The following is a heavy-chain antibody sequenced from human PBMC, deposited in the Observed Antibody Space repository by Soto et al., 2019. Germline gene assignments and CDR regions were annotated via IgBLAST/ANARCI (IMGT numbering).Heavy chain of an antibody. D-gene: IGHD6-13*01. CDR3: AAAGRGYNYYGMDV. CDR2: ISYDGSNK. CDR1: GFTFSSYA. Sequence: GGSLRLSCAASGFTFSSYAMHWVRQAPGKGLEWVAVISYDGSNKYYADSVKGRFTISRDNSKNTLYLQMNSLRAEDTAVYWAAAAGRGYNYYGMDVWGQGTTVTVSS. V-gene: IGHV3-30-3*01. J-gene: IGHJ6*02.